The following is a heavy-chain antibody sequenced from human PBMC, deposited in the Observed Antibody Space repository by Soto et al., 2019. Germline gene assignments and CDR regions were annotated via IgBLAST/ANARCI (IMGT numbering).Heavy chain of an antibody. CDR3: ARDPAVVVSADNCIDP. D-gene: IGHD3-22*01. CDR1: RGSSTDYS. CDR2: IFSSGSS. J-gene: IGHJ5*02. Sequence: SATASLTCTVSRGSSTDYSSFWIRHPAGRGREWLGRIFSSGSSNYNPALKGRISISLDTSKNQFSQKLNSAPATDAAVYFCARDPAVVVSADNCIDPSCPGILGTV. V-gene: IGHV4-4*07.